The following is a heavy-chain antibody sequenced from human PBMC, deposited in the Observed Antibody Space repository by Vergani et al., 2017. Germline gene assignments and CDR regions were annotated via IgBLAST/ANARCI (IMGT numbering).Heavy chain of an antibody. CDR1: GFTFSSYG. CDR3: AKDRGVGATPWYFDY. J-gene: IGHJ4*02. CDR2: IRYDGSNK. D-gene: IGHD1-26*01. Sequence: QVQLVESGGGVVQPGGSLRLSCAASGFTFSSYGMHWVRQAPGKGLEWVAFIRYDGSNKYYADSVKGRFTISRDNSNNTLYLQMNSLRAEDTAVYYCAKDRGVGATPWYFDYWGQGTLVTVSS. V-gene: IGHV3-30*02.